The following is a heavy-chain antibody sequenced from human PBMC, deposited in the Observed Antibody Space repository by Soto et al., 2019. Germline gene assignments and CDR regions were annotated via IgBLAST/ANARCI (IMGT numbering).Heavy chain of an antibody. CDR3: VKGNWGDY. V-gene: IGHV3-23*01. D-gene: IGHD7-27*01. J-gene: IGHJ4*02. CDR1: GFTFITYD. CDR2: SRGSDGST. Sequence: EVQLLESGGGSVQPGGSLRLSCAASGFTFITYDMTWVRQAPGKGLEWVSVSRGSDGSTYYADSVKGRFTISRDNSKNTVYLQMNCLRADDTAIYYCVKGNWGDYWAQGTLVTVSS.